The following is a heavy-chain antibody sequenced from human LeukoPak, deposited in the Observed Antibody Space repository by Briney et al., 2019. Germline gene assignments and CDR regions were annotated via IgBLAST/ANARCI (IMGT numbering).Heavy chain of an antibody. CDR3: AIDSGSHRVVY. D-gene: IGHD1-26*01. CDR2: IYSGKT. CDR1: GGSVSRRSYY. Sequence: SETLSLTCTVSGGSVSRRSYYWGWVRQSPEKGLEGIGSIYSGKTYYHPSLQSRVTITLDKSKNQYSLNLNSVAASDTAVYYCAIDSGSHRVVYWGQGALVTVSS. V-gene: IGHV4-39*01. J-gene: IGHJ4*02.